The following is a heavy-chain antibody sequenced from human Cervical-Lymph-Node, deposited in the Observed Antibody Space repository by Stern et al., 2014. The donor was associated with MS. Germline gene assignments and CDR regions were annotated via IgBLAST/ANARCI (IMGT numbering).Heavy chain of an antibody. Sequence: EVQLVESGGGLVKPGGSLRLSCAASGFTFRYTSLRWVRQAPGKGLEWVGRDKSRKDGGAADYAAFVKDRVTNSRNDSRNTLYLQINGLEIEDTAMYYCTAFRKYWGQGTLLIVSS. CDR2: DKSRKDGGAA. CDR3: TAFRKY. CDR1: GFTFRYTS. D-gene: IGHD3-16*01. V-gene: IGHV3-15*01. J-gene: IGHJ4*02.